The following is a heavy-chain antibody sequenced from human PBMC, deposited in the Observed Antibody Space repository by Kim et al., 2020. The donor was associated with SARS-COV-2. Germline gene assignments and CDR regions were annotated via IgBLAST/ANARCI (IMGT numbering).Heavy chain of an antibody. V-gene: IGHV3-30*03. CDR2: ISYDGSNK. CDR1: GFTFSSYG. Sequence: GGSLRLSCAASGFTFSSYGMHWVRQAPGKGLEWVAVISYDGSNKYYADSVKGRFTISRDNSKNSLYLQMNSLRAEDTAVYYCARVSTSHAGLGFDYWGQGTLVTVSS. CDR3: ARVSTSHAGLGFDY. D-gene: IGHD2-2*01. J-gene: IGHJ4*02.